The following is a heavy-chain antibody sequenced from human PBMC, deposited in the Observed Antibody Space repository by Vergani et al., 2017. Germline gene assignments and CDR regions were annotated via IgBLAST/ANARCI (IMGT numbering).Heavy chain of an antibody. J-gene: IGHJ4*02. CDR3: ARHTTYTDS. CDR2: TYPADSDT. V-gene: IGHV5-51*01. CDR1: EYSFGNYW. Sequence: EVELVQSGPEMRKPGESLKISCKGSEYSFGNYWIGWVRQMPGKGLEWMGITYPADSDTRYSPSSQGQVTISADKSISTAFLQWDSLKASDTALYYCARHTTYTDSWGQGTLVTVSS. D-gene: IGHD1-1*01.